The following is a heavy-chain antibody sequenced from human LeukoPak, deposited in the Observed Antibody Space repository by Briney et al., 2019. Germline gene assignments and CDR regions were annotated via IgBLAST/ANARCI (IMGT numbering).Heavy chain of an antibody. CDR3: ARVVVLRYFDPVSGGQGTTVDY. Sequence: ASVKVSCKASGYTFTSYGISWVRQAPGQGHEWMGWISAYNGNTNYAQKLQGRVTMTTDTSTSTAYMELRSLRSDDTAVYYCARVVVLRYFDPVSGGQGTTVDYWGQGTLVTVSS. CDR1: GYTFTSYG. J-gene: IGHJ4*02. CDR2: ISAYNGNT. D-gene: IGHD3-9*01. V-gene: IGHV1-18*01.